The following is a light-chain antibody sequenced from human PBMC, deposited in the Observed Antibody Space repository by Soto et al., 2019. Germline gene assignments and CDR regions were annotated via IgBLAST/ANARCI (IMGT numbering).Light chain of an antibody. CDR3: QSYDNTLGGWV. CDR1: SSNIGSSS. V-gene: IGLV1-44*01. CDR2: TNN. J-gene: IGLJ3*02. Sequence: QSVLTQPPSASGTPGQRVTISCSGSSSNIGSSSVNWYQQLPGTAPKLLIYTNNQRPSGVPDRFSGSKSGTSASLAISGLQPEDEATYCCQSYDNTLGGWVFGGGTKLTVL.